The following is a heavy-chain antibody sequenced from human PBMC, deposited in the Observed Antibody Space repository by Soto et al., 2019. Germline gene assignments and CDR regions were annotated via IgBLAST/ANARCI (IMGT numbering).Heavy chain of an antibody. CDR2: IYHTGST. CDR1: GGSISGYY. Sequence: PSETLSLTCTVSGGSISGYYLTWIRQPPGKGLEWIGYIYHTGSTNYNPSLKSRVTMSVDTSENQISLKLSSVTAADTAVYYCARQILPAGNSYRFDPWSQGTVVTVS. V-gene: IGHV4-59*01. D-gene: IGHD1-1*01. CDR3: ARQILPAGNSYRFDP. J-gene: IGHJ5*02.